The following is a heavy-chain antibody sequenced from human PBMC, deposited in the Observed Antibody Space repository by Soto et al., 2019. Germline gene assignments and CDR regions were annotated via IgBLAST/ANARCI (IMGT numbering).Heavy chain of an antibody. D-gene: IGHD6-13*01. CDR2: IYYSGST. J-gene: IGHJ5*02. Sequence: SETLSLTCTVSGGSISSGGYYWSWIRQHPGKGPEWIGYIYYSGSTYYNPSLKSRVTISVDTSKNQFSLKLSSVTAADTAVYYCARGLSKATLAAAGNWFDPWGQGTLVTVSS. V-gene: IGHV4-31*03. CDR3: ARGLSKATLAAAGNWFDP. CDR1: GGSISSGGYY.